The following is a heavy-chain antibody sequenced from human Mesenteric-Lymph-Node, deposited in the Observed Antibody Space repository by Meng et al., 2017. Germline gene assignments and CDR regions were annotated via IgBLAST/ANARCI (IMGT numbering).Heavy chain of an antibody. CDR3: ARDYFHYYGLDV. CDR1: GFTFRNYV. CDR2: IRGDVNNI. J-gene: IGHJ6*02. D-gene: IGHD3-10*01. Sequence: GGSLRLSCIASGFTFRNYVMNWVRQAPGKGLEWVSYIRGDVNNIYYTNSVKGRFTISRDNAKNSLYLQMNSLRAEDTAVYFCARDYFHYYGLDVWGQGTTVTVSS. V-gene: IGHV3-48*03.